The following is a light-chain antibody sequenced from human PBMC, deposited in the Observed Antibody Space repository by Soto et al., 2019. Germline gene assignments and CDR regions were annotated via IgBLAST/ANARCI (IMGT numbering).Light chain of an antibody. J-gene: IGKJ4*01. Sequence: ETVMTQSPATLSVSPGDRATLSCGASQSVGSKLAWYQKKPGQAPRLLIYDASTRATGISARFSGSGSGTEFTLTISSLQSEDFAVYYCQQYNNWTPLTFGGGNKVEIK. CDR3: QQYNNWTPLT. CDR2: DAS. CDR1: QSVGSK. V-gene: IGKV3-15*01.